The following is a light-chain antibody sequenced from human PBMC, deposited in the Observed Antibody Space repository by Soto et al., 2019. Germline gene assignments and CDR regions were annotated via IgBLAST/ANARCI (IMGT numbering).Light chain of an antibody. Sequence: QSVLTQPPAVSGAPGERVTISCTGTSGDGGGYNYVSWYQQHPGKAHKLMIYEVNKRPSGVPDRFSGSKSGNTASLTVSGLQAEDEADYYCSSYAGSSNVFGTGTKVTVL. J-gene: IGLJ1*01. CDR1: SGDGGGYNY. CDR3: SSYAGSSNV. V-gene: IGLV2-8*01. CDR2: EVN.